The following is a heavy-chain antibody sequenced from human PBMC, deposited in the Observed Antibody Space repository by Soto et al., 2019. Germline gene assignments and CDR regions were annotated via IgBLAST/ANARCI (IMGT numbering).Heavy chain of an antibody. V-gene: IGHV3-33*01. CDR2: IWYDGSNK. CDR1: GFTFSSYG. D-gene: IGHD3-16*02. J-gene: IGHJ4*02. CDR3: ARGLGELSLALDY. Sequence: QVQLVESGGGVVQPGRSLRLSCAASGFTFSSYGMHWVRQPPGKGLEWVAVIWYDGSNKYYADSVKGRFTISRDNSKNTLYLQMNSLRAEDTAVYYCARGLGELSLALDYWGQGTLVTVSS.